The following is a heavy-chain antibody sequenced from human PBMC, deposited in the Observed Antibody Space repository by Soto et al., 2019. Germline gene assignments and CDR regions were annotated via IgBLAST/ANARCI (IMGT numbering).Heavy chain of an antibody. J-gene: IGHJ5*02. CDR3: ARRLYYYYKSGHYVGWFDP. CDR1: GGSINTFY. D-gene: IGHD3-22*01. CDR2: IFSSGST. V-gene: IGHV4-4*07. Sequence: PSETLSLTCTVSGGSINTFYWSWVRQPAGKGLEWIGRIFSSGSTSFNPSLESRVAMSVDTSKNHFSLNLSSVTAADMAVYYCARRLYYYYKSGHYVGWFDPWGQGTLVTVSS.